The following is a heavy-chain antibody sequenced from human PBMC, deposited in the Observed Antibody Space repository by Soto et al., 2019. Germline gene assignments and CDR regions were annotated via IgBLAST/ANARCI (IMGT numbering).Heavy chain of an antibody. CDR2: ISYDGSNK. CDR3: AKDMYYYDSSGYYLERSFPDY. Sequence: QVQLVESGGGVVQPGRSLRLSCAASGFTFSSYGMHWVRQAPGKGLEWVAVISYDGSNKYYADSVKGRFTISRDNSKNTLYLQMNSLRAEDTAVYYCAKDMYYYDSSGYYLERSFPDYWGQGTLVTVSS. D-gene: IGHD3-22*01. J-gene: IGHJ4*02. CDR1: GFTFSSYG. V-gene: IGHV3-30*18.